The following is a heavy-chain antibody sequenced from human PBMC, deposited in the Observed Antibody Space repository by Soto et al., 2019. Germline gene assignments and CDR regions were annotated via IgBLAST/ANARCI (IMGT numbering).Heavy chain of an antibody. J-gene: IGHJ4*02. CDR2: IYHSGST. V-gene: IGHV4-30-2*01. CDR1: GGSISSGGYS. D-gene: IGHD6-19*01. Sequence: QLHLQESGSGLVKPSQTLSLTCAVSGGSISSGGYSWSWIRQPPGNGLNYIGYIYHSGSTYYNPSLNSRVTISGDMSKNQFSLKLSSVTAADTAVYYWARVRSGGGIDYWGQGTLVTVYS. CDR3: ARVRSGGGIDY.